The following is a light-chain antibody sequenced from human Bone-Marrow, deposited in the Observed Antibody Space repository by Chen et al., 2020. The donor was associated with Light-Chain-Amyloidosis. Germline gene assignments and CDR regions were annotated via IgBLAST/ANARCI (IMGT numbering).Light chain of an antibody. V-gene: IGLV3-21*02. CDR2: DNT. J-gene: IGLJ2*01. CDR1: DIVSKS. CDR3: QVFFSLSADRMV. Sequence: SYELIQPPSVSVAPGQTATISCGGDDIVSKSVQGYQQKSGLAPIVVVYDNTGRPSGIPRRFSGSNSGNVATLTITSVEAGDEADYYCQVFFSLSADRMVFGSGTRLTVL.